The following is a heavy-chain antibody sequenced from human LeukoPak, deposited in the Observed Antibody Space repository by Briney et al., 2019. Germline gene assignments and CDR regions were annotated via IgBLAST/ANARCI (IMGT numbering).Heavy chain of an antibody. J-gene: IGHJ4*02. V-gene: IGHV3-30*04. CDR1: GFTFSSYA. CDR2: ISYDGSNK. Sequence: GGSLRLSCAASGFTFSSYAMHWVRQAPGKGLEWVAIISYDGSNKYYADSVKGRFSISRDNSKNTLYLQMNSLRAEDTAVYYCARGITSGPRRYDVRNFDYWGQGTPVTVSS. CDR3: ARGITSGPRRYDVRNFDY. D-gene: IGHD3-3*01.